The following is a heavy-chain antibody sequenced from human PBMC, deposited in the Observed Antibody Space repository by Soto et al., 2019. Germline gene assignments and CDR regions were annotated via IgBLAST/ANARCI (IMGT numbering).Heavy chain of an antibody. Sequence: SETLSLTCTASGGSISSGGYYWSWIRQHPGKGLEWIGYIYYSGSTYYNPSLKSRVTISVDTSKNQFSLKLSSVTAADTAVYYCARAKDSNYVHWFDPWGQGTLVTVSS. J-gene: IGHJ5*02. CDR3: ARAKDSNYVHWFDP. D-gene: IGHD4-4*01. CDR1: GGSISSGGYY. V-gene: IGHV4-31*03. CDR2: IYYSGST.